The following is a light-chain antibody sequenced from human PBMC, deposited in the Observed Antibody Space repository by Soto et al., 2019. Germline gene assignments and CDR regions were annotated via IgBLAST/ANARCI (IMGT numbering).Light chain of an antibody. CDR3: AAWHDSLSAVV. CDR2: RNN. J-gene: IGLJ2*01. CDR1: SSNIGSNY. V-gene: IGLV1-47*01. Sequence: QSVLTQPPSASGTPGQRVTISCSGSSSNIGSNYVYWYQQLPGTAPKLLIYRNNQRPSGVPDRFSGSKSGTSASLAISGLRSEDEADYYCAAWHDSLSAVVFGGGTKVTVL.